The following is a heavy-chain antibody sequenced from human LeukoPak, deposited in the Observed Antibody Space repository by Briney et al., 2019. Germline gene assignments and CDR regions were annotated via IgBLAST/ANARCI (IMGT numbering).Heavy chain of an antibody. V-gene: IGHV3-7*01. J-gene: IGHJ4*02. CDR1: GFTFNNYA. Sequence: TGGSLRLSCVASGFTFNNYAMSWVRQAPGKGLEWVAKINQDGSQTKYVDSVKGRFTISRDNAKNSLHLQMNSLRADDTAVYYCAKYNDYDFDYWGQGTLVTVSP. CDR3: AKYNDYDFDY. D-gene: IGHD4-17*01. CDR2: INQDGSQT.